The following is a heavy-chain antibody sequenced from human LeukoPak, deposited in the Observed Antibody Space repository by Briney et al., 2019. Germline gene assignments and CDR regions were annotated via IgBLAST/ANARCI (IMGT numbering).Heavy chain of an antibody. CDR3: ARVGRSRGSLPHSYYYMDV. V-gene: IGHV1-69*05. CDR1: GDIFNSYS. Sequence: GASVKVSCNASGDIFNSYSVSWVRQAPGQGLEWMGGIIPIFGSTNYAQKFQGRVTITTDQSTRTAYMELNSLSSDDTAVCYCARVGRSRGSLPHSYYYMDVWGKGTTVTVSS. D-gene: IGHD1-26*01. CDR2: IIPIFGST. J-gene: IGHJ6*03.